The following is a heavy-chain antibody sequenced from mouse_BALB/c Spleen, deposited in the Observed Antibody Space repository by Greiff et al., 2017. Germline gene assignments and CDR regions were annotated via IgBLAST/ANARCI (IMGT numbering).Heavy chain of an antibody. CDR1: GFTFSSYA. V-gene: IGHV5-6-5*01. CDR2: ISSGGST. D-gene: IGHD1-2*01. Sequence: EVKLVESGGGLVKPGGSLKLSCAASGFTFSSYAMSWVRQTPEKRLEWVASISSGGSTYYPDSVKGRFTISRDNARNILYLQMSSLRSEDTAMYYCARELRLRSYAMDYWGQGTSVTVSS. J-gene: IGHJ4*01. CDR3: ARELRLRSYAMDY.